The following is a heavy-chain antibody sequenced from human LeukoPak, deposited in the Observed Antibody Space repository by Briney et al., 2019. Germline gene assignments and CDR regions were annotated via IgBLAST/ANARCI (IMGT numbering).Heavy chain of an antibody. V-gene: IGHV3-30-3*01. CDR2: ISYDGSNK. CDR1: GFTFSSYA. Sequence: GGSLRLSCAASGFTFSSYATHWVRQAPGKGLEWVAAISYDGSNKYYADSVKGRFTISRDNSKNTLYLQMNSLRAEDTAVYYCARGGRWLQLTESIDYWGQGTLVTVSS. CDR3: ARGGRWLQLTESIDY. D-gene: IGHD5-24*01. J-gene: IGHJ4*02.